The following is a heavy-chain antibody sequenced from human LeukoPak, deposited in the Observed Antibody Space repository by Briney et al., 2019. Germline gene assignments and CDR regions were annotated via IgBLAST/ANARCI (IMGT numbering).Heavy chain of an antibody. CDR2: ISSSGSYI. CDR1: GFTFSSYA. V-gene: IGHV3-21*04. CDR3: AKRTRGYNYDPSDY. D-gene: IGHD5-18*01. Sequence: GALRLSCAASGFTFSSYAIQWVRPAPGKGLEWVSSISSSGSYIYYADSVKGRFTISRDNAKNSLDLQMNSLRAEDTAVYFCAKRTRGYNYDPSDYWGQGTLVTVSS. J-gene: IGHJ4*02.